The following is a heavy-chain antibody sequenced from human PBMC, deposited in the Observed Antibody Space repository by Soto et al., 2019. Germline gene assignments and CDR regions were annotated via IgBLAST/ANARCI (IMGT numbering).Heavy chain of an antibody. CDR3: TSPLGKDSSYFSYYNAMDV. D-gene: IGHD3-22*01. Sequence: PGESLKISCKASGYIFTTFWISWLRQMPGKGLEWMGRIDPSDSYSHYNPSFQGHVIMSVDRSTSTAFLRWSSLEASDTAIYYCTSPLGKDSSYFSYYNAMDVWGQGTSVTVSS. J-gene: IGHJ6*02. V-gene: IGHV5-10-1*01. CDR1: GYIFTTFW. CDR2: IDPSDSYS.